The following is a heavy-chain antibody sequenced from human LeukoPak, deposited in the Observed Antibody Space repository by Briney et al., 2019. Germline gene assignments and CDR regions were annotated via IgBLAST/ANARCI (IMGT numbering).Heavy chain of an antibody. CDR1: GDSVSSTSAA. Sequence: SETLSLTCAISGDSVSSTSAAWNWIRQSPSRGLKWQGRTYYRSKWYSDYAVSVRGRITVNPDTSTNQFSLQLNSVTPEDTAVYYCARYTSSWFLDSWGLGTLSPSPQ. CDR2: TYYRSKWYS. CDR3: ARYTSSWFLDS. J-gene: IGHJ4*02. V-gene: IGHV6-1*01. D-gene: IGHD6-13*01.